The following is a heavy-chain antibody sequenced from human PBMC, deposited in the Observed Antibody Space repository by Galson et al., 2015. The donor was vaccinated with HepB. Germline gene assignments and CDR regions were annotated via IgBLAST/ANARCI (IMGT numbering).Heavy chain of an antibody. V-gene: IGHV1-2*02. CDR2: INPNSGGT. CDR3: ARDPDYDPGLDY. CDR1: GYTLTGYY. D-gene: IGHD3-3*01. Sequence: SVKVSCKASGYTLTGYYMHWVRQAPGQGLEWMGWINPNSGGTNHAQKFQGRVTMTRDTSISTAYMELSRLRSDDTAVYYCARDPDYDPGLDYWGQGTLVTVSS. J-gene: IGHJ4*02.